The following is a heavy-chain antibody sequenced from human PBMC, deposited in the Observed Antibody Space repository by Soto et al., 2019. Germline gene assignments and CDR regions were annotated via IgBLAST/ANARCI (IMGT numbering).Heavy chain of an antibody. D-gene: IGHD6-13*01. CDR2: INPNSGGT. CDR1: GYTFTGYY. J-gene: IGHJ6*02. CDR3: ARVKPTQXAAAGIGPGDYYYGMDV. V-gene: IGHV1-2*02. Sequence: GAAVKVSCKASGYTFTGYYMHWVRQAPGQGLEWMGWINPNSGGTNYAQKFQGRVTMTRDTSISTAYMELSRLRSDDTAVYYCARVKPTQXAAAGIGPGDYYYGMDVWGQGTTVTVSS.